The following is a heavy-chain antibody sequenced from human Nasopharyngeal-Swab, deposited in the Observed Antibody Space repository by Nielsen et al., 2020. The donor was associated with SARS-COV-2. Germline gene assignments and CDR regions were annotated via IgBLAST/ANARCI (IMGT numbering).Heavy chain of an antibody. CDR2: ISGSGGST. D-gene: IGHD5-12*01. V-gene: IGHV3-23*01. Sequence: GESLKISCAASGFTFSSYAMSWVRQAPGKGLEWVSAISGSGGSTYYADSVKGRFTISRDNSKNTLYLQMNSLRAEDTAVYYCAKIPTAPWLRFGHGMDVWGQGTTVTVSS. CDR1: GFTFSSYA. CDR3: AKIPTAPWLRFGHGMDV. J-gene: IGHJ6*02.